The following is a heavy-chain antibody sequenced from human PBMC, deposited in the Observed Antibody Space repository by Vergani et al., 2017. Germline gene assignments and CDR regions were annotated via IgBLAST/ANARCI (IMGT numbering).Heavy chain of an antibody. CDR1: GYTFTSYD. CDR2: MNRNSGNT. Sequence: QVQLVQSGAVVKKPGASVKVSCKASGYTFTSYDINWVRQATGQGLEWMGWMNRNSGNTGYAQKFQGRVTMTRNTSISTAYLELSSLRSEDTAVYYCARDDGRYYDILAGYYDYYYYGMDVWGQGTTVTVSS. V-gene: IGHV1-8*01. J-gene: IGHJ6*02. CDR3: ARDDGRYYDILAGYYDYYYYGMDV. D-gene: IGHD3-9*01.